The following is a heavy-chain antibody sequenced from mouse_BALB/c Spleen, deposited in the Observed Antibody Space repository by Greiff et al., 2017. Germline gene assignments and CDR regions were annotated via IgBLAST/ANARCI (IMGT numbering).Heavy chain of an antibody. CDR2: IWGGGST. J-gene: IGHJ2*01. CDR3: AKESPNYYGSSYFDY. V-gene: IGHV2-6-5*01. CDR1: GFSLTDYG. D-gene: IGHD1-1*01. Sequence: VQVVESGPGLVAPSQSLSITCTVSGFSLTDYGVSWIRQPPGKGLEWLGVIWGGGSTYYNSALKSRLSISKDNSKSQVFLKMNSLQTDDTAMYYCAKESPNYYGSSYFDYWGQGTTLTVSS.